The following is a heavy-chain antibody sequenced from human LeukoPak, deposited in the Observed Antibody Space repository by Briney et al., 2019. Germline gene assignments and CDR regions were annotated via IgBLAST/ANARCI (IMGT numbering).Heavy chain of an antibody. CDR1: GGSISSYY. CDR2: IYYSGST. J-gene: IGHJ4*02. D-gene: IGHD6-19*01. CDR3: ARGLRAVAGTGSDY. Sequence: SETLSLTCTVSGGSISSYYWSWIRQPPGKGLEWIGYIYYSGSTNYNPSLKSRVTISVDTSKNQFSLKLSSVTAADTAVYYCARGLRAVAGTGSDYWGQGTLVTVSS. V-gene: IGHV4-59*01.